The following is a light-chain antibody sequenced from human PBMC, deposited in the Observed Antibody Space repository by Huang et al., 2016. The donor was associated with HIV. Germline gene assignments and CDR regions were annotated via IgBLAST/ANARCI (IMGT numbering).Light chain of an antibody. CDR3: LQHDSYPLT. CDR1: QGIGNH. V-gene: IGKV1-17*03. J-gene: IGKJ4*01. CDR2: GAS. Sequence: DIQMTQSPSAMSASVGDRVTITCRASQGIGNHLAWFQQKPGKVPKRLIYGASSLQSGIPSRFNGSGSGTEFTLTISSLQPEDFATYYCLQHDSYPLTCGGGTKVEIK.